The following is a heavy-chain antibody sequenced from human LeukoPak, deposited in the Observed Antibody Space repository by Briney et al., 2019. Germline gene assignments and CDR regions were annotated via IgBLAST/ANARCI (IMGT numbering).Heavy chain of an antibody. Sequence: ASQTLSLTCTVSGGSISSGGYYWSWIRQHPGKGLEWIGYIYYSESTYYNPSLKSRVTISVDTSKNQFSLKLSSVTAADTAVYYCARVKWAYYYDSSGYYFDYWGQGTLVTVSS. CDR2: IYYSEST. CDR1: GGSISSGGYY. V-gene: IGHV4-31*03. D-gene: IGHD3-22*01. J-gene: IGHJ4*02. CDR3: ARVKWAYYYDSSGYYFDY.